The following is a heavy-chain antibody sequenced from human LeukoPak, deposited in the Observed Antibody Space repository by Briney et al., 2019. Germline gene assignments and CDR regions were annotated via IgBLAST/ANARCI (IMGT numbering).Heavy chain of an antibody. V-gene: IGHV4-59*01. CDR1: GASIKSYH. CDR2: IYDSGST. CDR3: ARVSRSYNYYYFGMDV. D-gene: IGHD3-10*01. J-gene: IGHJ6*02. Sequence: NTSETLSLTCTVSGASIKSYHWSWIRQPAGRGLEWIGYIYDSGSTNYNPSLKSRVTISLDTSKNHFSLNLSSVTAADTAVYYCARVSRSYNYYYFGMDVWGQGTTVTVSS.